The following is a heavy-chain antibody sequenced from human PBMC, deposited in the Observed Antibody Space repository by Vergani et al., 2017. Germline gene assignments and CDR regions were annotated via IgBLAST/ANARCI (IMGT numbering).Heavy chain of an antibody. CDR1: GFTFSSYW. CDR3: ARSLAAAFPDAFDI. V-gene: IGHV3-7*03. CDR2: IKEDGSEK. J-gene: IGHJ3*02. Sequence: EVQLVESGGGLVQPGGSLRLSCAASGFTFSSYWMSWVRQAPGKGLEWVANIKEDGSEKYYVDSVKGGFTISRDHAKNSLYLQMNSLRAEDAAVYFCARSLAAAFPDAFDIWGQGTMVTVSS. D-gene: IGHD6-13*01.